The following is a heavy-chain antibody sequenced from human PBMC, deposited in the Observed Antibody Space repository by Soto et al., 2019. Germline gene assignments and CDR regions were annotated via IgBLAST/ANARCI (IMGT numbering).Heavy chain of an antibody. D-gene: IGHD3-10*02. J-gene: IGHJ4*02. Sequence: GGSLRLSCEASGYTFSNYAMSWVRQAPGKGLEWVSAVRGSGDSTEYYADSVKGRFTISRDNSKNTLYLLMNSLRAADTAIYYCVKSSDSNYYGRSFDSWGQGTLVTVSS. CDR1: GYTFSNYA. V-gene: IGHV3-23*01. CDR2: VRGSGDSTE. CDR3: VKSSDSNYYGRSFDS.